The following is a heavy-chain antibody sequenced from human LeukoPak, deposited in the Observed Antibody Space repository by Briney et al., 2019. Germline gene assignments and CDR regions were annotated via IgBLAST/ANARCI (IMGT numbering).Heavy chain of an antibody. D-gene: IGHD2-21*02. J-gene: IGHJ6*02. V-gene: IGHV3-53*01. CDR1: GFTVSSNY. CDR3: ARGYCGGDCPISYGMDV. CDR2: IYSGGST. Sequence: GGSLRLSCAASGFTVSSNYMSWVRQAPGKGLERVSVIYSGGSTYYADSVKGRFTISRDNSKNTLYLQMNSLRAEDTAVYYCARGYCGGDCPISYGMDVWGQGTTVTVSS.